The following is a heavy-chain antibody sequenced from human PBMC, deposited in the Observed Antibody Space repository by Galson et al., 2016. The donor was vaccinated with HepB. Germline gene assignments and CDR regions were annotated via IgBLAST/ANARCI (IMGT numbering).Heavy chain of an antibody. V-gene: IGHV3-7*01. CDR1: GFTFSNYW. D-gene: IGHD3-10*01. CDR2: IKGDGSER. J-gene: IGHJ6*02. Sequence: SLRLSCAASGFTFSNYWMSWVRQAPGKGLEWVANIKGDGSERYYLDSVRGRLTISRDNAKNSLFLQMNSLRAEDTAVFYGARHYHPVWGQGTTVTVSS. CDR3: ARHYHPV.